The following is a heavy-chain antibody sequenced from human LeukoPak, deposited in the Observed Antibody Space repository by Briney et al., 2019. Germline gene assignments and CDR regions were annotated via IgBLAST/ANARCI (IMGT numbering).Heavy chain of an antibody. CDR1: GGTFSSYA. Sequence: SVKVSCKASGGTFSSYAISWVRQAPGQGLEWMGRIIPILGIANYAQKFQGRVTITADKPTSTAYMELSSLRSEDTAVYYCASTAMVLYYFDYWGQGTLVTVSS. CDR3: ASTAMVLYYFDY. CDR2: IIPILGIA. V-gene: IGHV1-69*04. D-gene: IGHD5-18*01. J-gene: IGHJ4*02.